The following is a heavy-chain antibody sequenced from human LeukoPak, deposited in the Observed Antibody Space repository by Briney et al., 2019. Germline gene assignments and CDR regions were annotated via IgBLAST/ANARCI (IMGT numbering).Heavy chain of an antibody. V-gene: IGHV3-23*01. J-gene: IGHJ4*02. D-gene: IGHD4-17*01. Sequence: GGSLRLSCAASGFTFSSYAMSWFRQAPGKGLEWVSAISGSGGSTYYADSVKGRFTISRDSSKNTLYLQMNSLRAEDTAVYYCAKERYGDYLFDYWGQGTLVTVSS. CDR2: ISGSGGST. CDR1: GFTFSSYA. CDR3: AKERYGDYLFDY.